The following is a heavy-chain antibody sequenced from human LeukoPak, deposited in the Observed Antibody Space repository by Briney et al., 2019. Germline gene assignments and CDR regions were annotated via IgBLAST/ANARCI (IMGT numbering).Heavy chain of an antibody. Sequence: PSETLSLTCAVYGGSFSGYYWSWIRQSAGKGLEWIGRIYTSGTTNYNPSLKSRVTISVDTSKNQFSLKLSSVTAADTAVYYCARTRNSYGSGSYYPSTPYYYYFYMDVWGKGTTITISS. CDR1: GGSFSGYY. V-gene: IGHV4-59*10. D-gene: IGHD3-10*01. CDR3: ARTRNSYGSGSYYPSTPYYYYFYMDV. CDR2: IYTSGTT. J-gene: IGHJ6*03.